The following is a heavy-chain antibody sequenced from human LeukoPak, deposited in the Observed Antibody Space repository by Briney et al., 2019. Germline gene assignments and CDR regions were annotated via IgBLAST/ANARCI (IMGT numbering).Heavy chain of an antibody. CDR3: AREWYYYDSSGYRLFDY. V-gene: IGHV3-53*01. CDR2: NYSGGST. J-gene: IGHJ4*02. CDR1: GFTVSSHY. Sequence: GSLRLSCAASGFTVSSHYMSWVRQAPGKGLEWVSVNYSGGSTYYADSVKGRFTISRDNSKNTLYLQMNSLRAEDTAVYYCAREWYYYDSSGYRLFDYWGQGTLVTVSS. D-gene: IGHD3-22*01.